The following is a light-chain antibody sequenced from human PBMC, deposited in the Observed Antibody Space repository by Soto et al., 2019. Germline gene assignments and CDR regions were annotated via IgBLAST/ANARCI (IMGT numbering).Light chain of an antibody. J-gene: IGKJ5*01. CDR1: QSVSY. V-gene: IGKV3-11*01. CDR3: QQRSNWPPIT. Sequence: EIFLTQSPATLSLSPGERATLSCRASQSVSYLSWYQQKPGQAPRLLIFDISNRATGIPARFSGSGSGTDFTLTISSLDPEDSAVYYCQQRSNWPPITFGQGTRLEIK. CDR2: DIS.